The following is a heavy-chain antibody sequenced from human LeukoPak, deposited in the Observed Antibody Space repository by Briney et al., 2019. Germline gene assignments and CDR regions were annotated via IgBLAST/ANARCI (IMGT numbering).Heavy chain of an antibody. D-gene: IGHD2-8*02. V-gene: IGHV3-21*01. Sequence: PGGSLRLSCAASGFTFSSYTMNWVRQAPGKGLEWVSSISSSSHIYHADSVKGRFTISRDNAKNSLYLQMNSLRAEDTAVYYCARVVPGTGFFYWGQGTLVTVSS. CDR2: ISSSSHI. CDR1: GFTFSSYT. CDR3: ARVVPGTGFFY. J-gene: IGHJ4*02.